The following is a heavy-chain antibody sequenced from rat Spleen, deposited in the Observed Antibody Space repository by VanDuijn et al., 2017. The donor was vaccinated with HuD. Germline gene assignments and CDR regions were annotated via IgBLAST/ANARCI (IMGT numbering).Heavy chain of an antibody. CDR3: ATATTEY. CDR1: GFTFSTFG. V-gene: IGHV5-50*01. J-gene: IGHJ2*01. D-gene: IGHD1-11*01. CDR2: IYYDSNEM. Sequence: EVQLVESGGGLVQPGRSLKLSCVASGFTFSTFGMHWIRQAPRKGLEWIAVIYYDSNEMYYADTVKGRFTISRDNSKSTLYLEMDSLRSEDTATYYCATATTEYWGQGVMVTVSA.